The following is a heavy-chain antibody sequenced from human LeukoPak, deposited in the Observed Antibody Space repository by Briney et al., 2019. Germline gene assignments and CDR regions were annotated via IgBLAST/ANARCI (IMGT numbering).Heavy chain of an antibody. J-gene: IGHJ6*03. CDR1: GFTFSSYG. CDR3: AKDIEQLERRKYYYYYMDV. D-gene: IGHD1-1*01. V-gene: IGHV3-23*01. Sequence: SGGSLRLSCAASGFTFSSYGMSWVRQAPGKGLEWVSAISGSGGSTYYADSVKGRFTISRDNSKNTLYLQMNSLRAEDTAVYYCAKDIEQLERRKYYYYYMDVWGKGTTVTISS. CDR2: ISGSGGST.